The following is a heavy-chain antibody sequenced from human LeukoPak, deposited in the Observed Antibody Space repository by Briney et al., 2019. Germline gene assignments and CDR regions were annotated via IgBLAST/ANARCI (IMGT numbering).Heavy chain of an antibody. J-gene: IGHJ4*02. Sequence: SVKVSCKASGGTFSSYAISWVRQAPGQGLEWMGGIIPIFGTANYAQKFQGRVTITEDESTSTAYMELSSLRSEDTAVYYCARDLYDYVWGSYRYTDWYFDYWGQGTLVTVSS. CDR3: ARDLYDYVWGSYRYTDWYFDY. V-gene: IGHV1-69*01. D-gene: IGHD3-16*02. CDR1: GGTFSSYA. CDR2: IIPIFGTA.